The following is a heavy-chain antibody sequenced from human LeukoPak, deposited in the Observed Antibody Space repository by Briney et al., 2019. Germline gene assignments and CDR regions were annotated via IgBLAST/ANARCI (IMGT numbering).Heavy chain of an antibody. D-gene: IGHD6-13*01. CDR1: GGSISSYY. V-gene: IGHV4-59*01. CDR3: ARGGVAAAGTFDY. J-gene: IGHJ4*02. Sequence: SETLSLTCSVSGGSISSYYWSWIRQPPGKGLEWIGYIYYSGSTNYNPSLKSRVTISVDTSTNQFSLKLSSVTAADTAVYYCARGGVAAAGTFDYWGQGTLVTVSS. CDR2: IYYSGST.